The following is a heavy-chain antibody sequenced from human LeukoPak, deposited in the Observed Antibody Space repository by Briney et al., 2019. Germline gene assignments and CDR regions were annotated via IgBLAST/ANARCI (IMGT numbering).Heavy chain of an antibody. CDR1: GFTFSSYG. Sequence: GGSLRLSCAASGFTFSSYGMHWVRQAPGKGLEWVAVIWYDGSNKYYADSVKGRFTISRDNSKNTLFLEMNSLRAEDTAVYYCAKALTSGWYLDAFNIWGQGTMVTVSS. J-gene: IGHJ3*02. CDR2: IWYDGSNK. D-gene: IGHD6-19*01. V-gene: IGHV3-30*02. CDR3: AKALTSGWYLDAFNI.